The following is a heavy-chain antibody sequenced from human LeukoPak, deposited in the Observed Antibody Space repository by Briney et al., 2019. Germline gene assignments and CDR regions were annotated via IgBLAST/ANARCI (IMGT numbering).Heavy chain of an antibody. J-gene: IGHJ5*02. V-gene: IGHV3-21*01. D-gene: IGHD4-17*01. CDR1: GFTFRAYT. CDR2: VSFGSSYI. CDR3: ARASTEYAVTDGFDT. Sequence: NPGGSLRLSRAASGFTFRAYTMNWVRQSPGKGLQWVSYVSFGSSYISYADSLKGRFTISRDDAKSSVYLEMTSLRAEDTAVYYCARASTEYAVTDGFDTWGPGTLVTVSS.